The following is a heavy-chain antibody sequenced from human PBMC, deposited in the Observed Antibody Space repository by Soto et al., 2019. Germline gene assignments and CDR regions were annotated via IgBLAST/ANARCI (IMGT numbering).Heavy chain of an antibody. CDR1: GFTLSTYP. CDR3: ARAFGLRRQQLGGFDY. J-gene: IGHJ4*02. CDR2: ISYDGTNK. V-gene: IGHV3-30-3*01. Sequence: QVQLVESGEGVVQPGRSLRLSCAASGFTLSTYPMHWVRQAPGKGLEWVAVISYDGTNKYYADSVKGRFTISRDNSKNTLYLQMNSLRAEDTAVYSCARAFGLRRQQLGGFDYWGQGTLVTVSS. D-gene: IGHD6-13*01.